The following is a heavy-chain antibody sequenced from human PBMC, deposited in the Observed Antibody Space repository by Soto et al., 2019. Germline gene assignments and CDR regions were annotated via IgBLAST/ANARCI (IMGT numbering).Heavy chain of an antibody. J-gene: IGHJ5*02. CDR2: INYSGST. CDR3: ARVRGVGANRRYWFDP. Sequence: SETLSLTCTVFSAPVSSSTYTWVWIRQPPGKGLEWIGDINYSGSTNYNPSLKSRVTISVDTSKNQFSLKLSSVTAADTAVYYCARVRGVGANRRYWFDPWGQGTLVTAPQ. V-gene: IGHV4-39*07. CDR1: SAPVSSSTYT. D-gene: IGHD1-26*01.